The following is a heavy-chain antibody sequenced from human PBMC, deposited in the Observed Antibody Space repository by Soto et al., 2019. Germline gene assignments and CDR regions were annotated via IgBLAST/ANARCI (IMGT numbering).Heavy chain of an antibody. Sequence: EVQLVESGGGLVQPGRSLRLSCAASGFTFDDYAMHWVRQAPGKGLEWVSGISWNSGSIGYADSVKGRFTISRDNAKNSLYLQMNSLRAEDTALYYCAKGNFGSYDYWGQGTLVTVSS. V-gene: IGHV3-9*01. CDR2: ISWNSGSI. CDR3: AKGNFGSYDY. D-gene: IGHD3-10*01. J-gene: IGHJ4*02. CDR1: GFTFDDYA.